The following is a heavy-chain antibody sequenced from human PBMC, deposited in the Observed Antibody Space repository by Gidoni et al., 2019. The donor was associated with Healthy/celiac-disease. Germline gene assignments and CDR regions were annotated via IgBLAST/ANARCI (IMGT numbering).Heavy chain of an antibody. V-gene: IGHV1-8*01. Sequence: QVQLVQSGAEVKKPGASVKVSCKASGYTFTSYDINWVRQATGQGLEWMGWMNPNSGNTGYAQKFQGRVTMTRNTSISTAYMELSSLRSEDTAVYYCARGLSGSLSRGIYYFDYWGQGTLVTVSS. CDR3: ARGLSGSLSRGIYYFDY. CDR1: GYTFTSYD. CDR2: MNPNSGNT. J-gene: IGHJ4*02. D-gene: IGHD3-10*01.